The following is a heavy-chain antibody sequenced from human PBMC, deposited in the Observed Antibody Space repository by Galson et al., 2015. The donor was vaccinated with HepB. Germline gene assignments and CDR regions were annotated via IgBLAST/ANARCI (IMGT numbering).Heavy chain of an antibody. Sequence: SGAAVKKPGESLWISCKGSGYSFTSDWVSWGRQMPGKGLEWIGRIDPSDSYTNYNPSFQGHVGISADKSISTAYLQWSSLKASDTAMYYGARPGFDLHDAFDIWGQGTMVTVSS. CDR1: GYSFTSDW. J-gene: IGHJ3*02. CDR2: IDPSDSYT. CDR3: ARPGFDLHDAFDI. V-gene: IGHV5-10-1*01. D-gene: IGHD3-9*01.